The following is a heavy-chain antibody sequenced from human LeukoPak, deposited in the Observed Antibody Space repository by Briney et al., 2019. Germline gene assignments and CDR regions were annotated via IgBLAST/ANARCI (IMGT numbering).Heavy chain of an antibody. V-gene: IGHV1-2*02. Sequence: ASVKVSCKASGYTFTGYYMHWVRQAPGQGLEWMGWINPNSGGTNYAQKFQGRVTTTRDTSISTAYMELSRLRSDDTAVYYCARDRYCTNGVCYTSWFDRWGQGTLVTVSS. D-gene: IGHD2-8*01. CDR2: INPNSGGT. J-gene: IGHJ5*02. CDR1: GYTFTGYY. CDR3: ARDRYCTNGVCYTSWFDR.